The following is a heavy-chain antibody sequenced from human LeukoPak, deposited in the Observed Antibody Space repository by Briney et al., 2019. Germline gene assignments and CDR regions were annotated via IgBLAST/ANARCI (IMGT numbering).Heavy chain of an antibody. CDR3: SRPTYGGNSGVLDF. J-gene: IGHJ4*02. D-gene: IGHD4-23*01. CDR1: GFTFSYNW. CDR2: IKEDGSEK. Sequence: GGPLRLSCVASGFTFSYNWMSWVRQAPGKGLEWVANIKEDGSEKYYVDSVKGRFTISRDNAKNSLFLQMNSLRAEDTAVYYCSRPTYGGNSGVLDFWGQGTLVTVSS. V-gene: IGHV3-7*01.